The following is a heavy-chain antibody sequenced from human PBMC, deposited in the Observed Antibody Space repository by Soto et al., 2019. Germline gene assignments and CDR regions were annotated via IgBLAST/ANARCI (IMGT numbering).Heavy chain of an antibody. CDR2: IYYSGST. D-gene: IGHD3-22*01. J-gene: IGHJ6*02. CDR1: GGSISSGGYY. V-gene: IGHV4-31*03. CDR3: ARDRGITMIVVAPTHYYYGMDV. Sequence: LSLTCTVSGGSISSGGYYWSWIRQHPGKGLEWIGYIYYSGSTYYNPSLKSRVTISVDTSKNQFSLKLSSVTAADTAVYYCARDRGITMIVVAPTHYYYGMDVWGQGTTVTVSS.